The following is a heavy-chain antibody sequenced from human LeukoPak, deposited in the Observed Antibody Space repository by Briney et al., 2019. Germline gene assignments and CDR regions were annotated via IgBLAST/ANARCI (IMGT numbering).Heavy chain of an antibody. Sequence: SVKVSCTASGGTFSSYDFSLVRQAPGQGLEWMGGITPMFGTSKHAQKFQGRVTITAVESLRTVYMELSSLRSEDTAVYYCARGWLADTTVVTPYNYWGQGTLVTVSS. CDR3: ARGWLADTTVVTPYNY. V-gene: IGHV1-69*13. J-gene: IGHJ4*02. CDR1: GGTFSSYD. D-gene: IGHD4-23*01. CDR2: ITPMFGTS.